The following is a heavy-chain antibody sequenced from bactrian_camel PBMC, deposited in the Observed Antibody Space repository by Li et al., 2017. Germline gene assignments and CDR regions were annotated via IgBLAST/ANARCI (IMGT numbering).Heavy chain of an antibody. J-gene: IGHJ4*01. CDR2: IYSGGEPT. CDR1: AYTSC. V-gene: IGHV3S40*01. Sequence: DVQLVESGGSSVQAGGSLRLSCSASAYTSCMGWFRQAPGREREGVAGIYSGGEPTYYDESVKGRFTISRDNRENTVYLQMNSLKPEDTAMYTCAAALPSWGCLPTMPIARYKYWGQGTQVTFS. D-gene: IGHD4*01. CDR3: AAALPSWGCLPTMPIARYKY.